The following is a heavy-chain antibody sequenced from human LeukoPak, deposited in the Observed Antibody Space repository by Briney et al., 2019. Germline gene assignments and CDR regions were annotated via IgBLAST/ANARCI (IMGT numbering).Heavy chain of an antibody. CDR3: ARGHMVGVGATFYYYYMDV. V-gene: IGHV1-69*05. CDR1: GGTFSSYA. J-gene: IGHJ6*03. CDR2: IIPIFGTA. Sequence: GSSVKVSCKASGGTFSSYAIGWVRQAPGQGLEWMGGIIPIFGTANYAQKFQGRVTITTDESTSTAYMELSSLRSEDTAVYYCARGHMVGVGATFYYYYMDVWGKGTTVTVSS. D-gene: IGHD1-26*01.